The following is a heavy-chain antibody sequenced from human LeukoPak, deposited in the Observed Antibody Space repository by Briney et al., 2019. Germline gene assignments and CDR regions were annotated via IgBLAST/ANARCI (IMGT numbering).Heavy chain of an antibody. D-gene: IGHD2-15*01. J-gene: IGHJ6*03. CDR1: GFTFSTFA. CDR2: IFPSGGEI. Sequence: GGSLRLSCAASGFTFSTFAMIWVRQPPGKGLEWVSSIFPSGGEIHYADSVRGRFTISRDNSKSTLSLQMNSLRAEDTAIYYCAKNGDRGAYCSGGTCYPYYYYYMDVWGKGTTVTISS. V-gene: IGHV3-23*01. CDR3: AKNGDRGAYCSGGTCYPYYYYYMDV.